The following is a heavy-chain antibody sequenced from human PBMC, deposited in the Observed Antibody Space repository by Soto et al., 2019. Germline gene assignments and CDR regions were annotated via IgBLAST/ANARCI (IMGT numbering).Heavy chain of an antibody. V-gene: IGHV5-10-1*01. CDR3: ARHGGVPFDY. CDR2: IDPSDSYT. J-gene: IGHJ4*02. CDR1: GYSFTSYW. D-gene: IGHD3-16*01. Sequence: GESLKISCKGSGYSFTSYWISWVRQMPGKGLEWMGRIDPSDSYTNYSPSFQGHVTISVDKSISTAYLQWSSLKASDTAMYYCARHGGVPFDYWGQGALVTVSS.